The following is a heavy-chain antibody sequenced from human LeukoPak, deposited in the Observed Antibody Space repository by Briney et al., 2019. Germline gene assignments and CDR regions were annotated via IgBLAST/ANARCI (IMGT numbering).Heavy chain of an antibody. V-gene: IGHV3-23*01. CDR3: AKSPGAVAGKGWNWVYFDY. Sequence: PGGSLRLSCAASGFTFSSYAMSWVRQAPGKGLEWVSAISGSGGSTYYADSVKGRFTISRDNSKNTLYLQMNSLRAEDTAVYYCAKSPGAVAGKGWNWVYFDYWGQGTLVTVSS. CDR2: ISGSGGST. D-gene: IGHD6-19*01. J-gene: IGHJ4*02. CDR1: GFTFSSYA.